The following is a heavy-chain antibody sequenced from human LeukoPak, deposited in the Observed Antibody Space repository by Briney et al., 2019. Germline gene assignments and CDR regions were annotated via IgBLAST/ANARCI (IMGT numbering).Heavy chain of an antibody. CDR2: VNVDGSDI. V-gene: IGHV3-74*01. CDR3: ARALGGNSFDP. D-gene: IGHD4-23*01. Sequence: PGGSLRLSCVASGFTFRSYWMHWLRHTPGKGLVWVSRVNVDGSDITYADSVKGRFTISRDNAKNTLYLQMNSLRAEDTAVYFCARALGGNSFDPWGQGTLVTVSS. CDR1: GFTFRSYW. J-gene: IGHJ5*02.